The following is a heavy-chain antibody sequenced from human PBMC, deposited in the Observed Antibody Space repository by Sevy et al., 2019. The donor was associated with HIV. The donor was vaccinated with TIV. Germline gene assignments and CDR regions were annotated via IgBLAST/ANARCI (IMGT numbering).Heavy chain of an antibody. Sequence: GGSLRLSCAASGFTFSSYSMNWVRQAPGKGLEWVSSISSSSSYIYYADSVKGRFTISRDNAKNSLYLQMNSLRAEDTAMYYCAGVHYSGYGMDVWGQGTTVTVSS. J-gene: IGHJ6*02. CDR2: ISSSSSYI. D-gene: IGHD3-10*01. V-gene: IGHV3-21*01. CDR3: AGVHYSGYGMDV. CDR1: GFTFSSYS.